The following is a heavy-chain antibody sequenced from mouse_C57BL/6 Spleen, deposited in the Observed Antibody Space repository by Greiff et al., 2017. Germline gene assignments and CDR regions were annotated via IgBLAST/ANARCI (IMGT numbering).Heavy chain of an antibody. J-gene: IGHJ3*01. D-gene: IGHD2-3*01. CDR1: GYTFTSYW. Sequence: QVQLKQPGAELVKPGASVKLSCKASGYTFTSYWMQWVKQRPGQGLEWIGEIDPSDSYTNYNQKFKGKATLTVDTSSSTAYMQLSSLTSEDSAVYYCAFGDGYPFAYWGQGTLVTVSA. V-gene: IGHV1-50*01. CDR2: IDPSDSYT. CDR3: AFGDGYPFAY.